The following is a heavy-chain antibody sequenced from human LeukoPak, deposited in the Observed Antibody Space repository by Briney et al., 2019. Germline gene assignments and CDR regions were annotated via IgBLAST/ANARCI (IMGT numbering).Heavy chain of an antibody. CDR3: AKSPGATTDLDY. CDR1: GFTFSSFA. Sequence: QPGGSLSLSCAASGFTFSSFAMIWVRQAPGKGREWVSAISGSGGSTYYADSVKGRFTISRDNSKNTLYLQMNSLRAEDTAVYYCAKSPGATTDLDYWGQGTLVTVSS. CDR2: ISGSGGST. J-gene: IGHJ4*02. V-gene: IGHV3-23*01. D-gene: IGHD1-26*01.